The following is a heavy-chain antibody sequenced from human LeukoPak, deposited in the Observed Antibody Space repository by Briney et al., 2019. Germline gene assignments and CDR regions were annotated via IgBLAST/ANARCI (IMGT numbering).Heavy chain of an antibody. CDR3: TRDSGTTGEVKFDP. Sequence: KPSETLSLTCTVSSGSISKQYWTWVRQSAGKGLEWIGRIYGDGTITYNPSLRSRVTMSLDTSKNQFSLRLTSVTAADTAMYYCTRDSGTTGEVKFDPWGQGTLVTVSS. D-gene: IGHD3-10*01. CDR2: IYGDGTI. J-gene: IGHJ5*02. V-gene: IGHV4-4*07. CDR1: SGSISKQY.